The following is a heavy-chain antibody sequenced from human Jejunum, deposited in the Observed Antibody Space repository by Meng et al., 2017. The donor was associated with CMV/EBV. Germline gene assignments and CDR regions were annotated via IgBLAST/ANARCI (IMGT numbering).Heavy chain of an antibody. V-gene: IGHV4-4*07. J-gene: IGHJ4*02. CDR1: VGHVHNCC. CDR2: FYSSDTY. Sequence: QVELPQPDPGPGKPSASLALTCTVSVGHVHNCCWSWIRQSAGKGLEWIGRFYSSDTYNYHPSLDSRVTMSLDTSKNQFSLNLRSVTAADTATYYCARGPGASTREGFDYWGLGTLVTVSS. D-gene: IGHD1-26*01. CDR3: ARGPGASTREGFDY.